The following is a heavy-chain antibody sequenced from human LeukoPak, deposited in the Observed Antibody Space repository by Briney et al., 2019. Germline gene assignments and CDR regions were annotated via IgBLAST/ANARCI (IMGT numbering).Heavy chain of an antibody. J-gene: IGHJ4*02. Sequence: PSETLSLTCAVYGGSFSGYYWCWIRQPPGKGLEWIGEINHSGSTNYNPSLKSRVTISVDTSKNQFSLKLSSVTAADTAVYYCARDGYSSGWYFDYWGQGTLVTVSS. V-gene: IGHV4-34*01. CDR3: ARDGYSSGWYFDY. CDR1: GGSFSGYY. D-gene: IGHD6-19*01. CDR2: INHSGST.